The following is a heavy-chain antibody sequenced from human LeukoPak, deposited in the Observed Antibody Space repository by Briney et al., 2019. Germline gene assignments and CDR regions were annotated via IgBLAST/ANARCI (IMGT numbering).Heavy chain of an antibody. D-gene: IGHD2-2*01. CDR1: GGSISSYY. J-gene: IGHJ4*02. Sequence: PSETLSLTCTVSGGSISSYYWSWIRQPPGKGLEWIGYIYYSGSTNYNPSLKSRVTISVDTSKNQFSLKLSSVTAADTAVYYCARFGHCSSTSCEYWGQGTLVTVSS. CDR3: ARFGHCSSTSCEY. V-gene: IGHV4-59*12. CDR2: IYYSGST.